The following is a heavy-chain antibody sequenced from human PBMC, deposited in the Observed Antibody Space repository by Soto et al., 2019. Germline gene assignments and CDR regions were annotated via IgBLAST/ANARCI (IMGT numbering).Heavy chain of an antibody. CDR2: IYSSGST. V-gene: IGHV4-4*07. J-gene: IGHJ4*02. Sequence: SETLSLTCSFSGVPISGYDWSWIRQPAGRRLEWIGRIYSSGSTNYNPSLRSRVTMSADTSKKQFSLTLPSVTAADTAVYYCGSGQRGGSFEYWGRVTLVTVCS. CDR1: GVPISGYD. CDR3: GSGQRGGSFEY. D-gene: IGHD1-26*01.